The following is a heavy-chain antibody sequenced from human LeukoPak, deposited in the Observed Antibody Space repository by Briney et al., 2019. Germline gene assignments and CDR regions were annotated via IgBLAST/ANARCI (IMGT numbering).Heavy chain of an antibody. CDR1: GGTFSSYA. Sequence: ASVKVSCKASGGTFSSYAISWVRQAPGQGLEWMGRIIPILGIANYAQKFQGRVTITADKSTSTAYMELSSLRSEDTAVYYCARGDSIWGPGDYWGQGTLVTVSS. CDR2: IIPILGIA. J-gene: IGHJ4*02. V-gene: IGHV1-69*04. D-gene: IGHD7-27*01. CDR3: ARGDSIWGPGDY.